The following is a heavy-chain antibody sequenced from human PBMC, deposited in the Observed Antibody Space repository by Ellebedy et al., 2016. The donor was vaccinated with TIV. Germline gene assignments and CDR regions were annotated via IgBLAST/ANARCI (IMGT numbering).Heavy chain of an antibody. CDR3: ARPSRAWYYYYSLDV. D-gene: IGHD3-10*01. CDR1: GFTFSNYA. Sequence: PGGSLRLSCAASGFTFSNYAMHWVRQAPGKGLEWVAVISYDGSHQNYADSVKGRFAISRDNSKSTLYLQMNSLRAEDTAVYNCARPSRAWYYYYSLDVWGQGTTVTVSS. CDR2: ISYDGSHQ. V-gene: IGHV3-30*01. J-gene: IGHJ6*02.